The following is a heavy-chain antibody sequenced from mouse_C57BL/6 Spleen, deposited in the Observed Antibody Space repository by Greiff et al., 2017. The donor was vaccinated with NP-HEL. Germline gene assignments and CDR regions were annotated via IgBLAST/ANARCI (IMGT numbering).Heavy chain of an antibody. V-gene: IGHV1-52*01. CDR2: IDPSDSET. CDR3: ARSWDLRYYFDD. J-gene: IGHJ2*01. Sequence: QVQLQQPGAELVRPGSSVKLSCKASGYTFTSYWMHWVKQRPIQGLEWIGNIDPSDSETHYNQKFKDKATLTVDKSSSTAYMQLSSLTSEDSAVYYCARSWDLRYYFDDWGQGTTLTVAS. CDR1: GYTFTSYW. D-gene: IGHD4-1*01.